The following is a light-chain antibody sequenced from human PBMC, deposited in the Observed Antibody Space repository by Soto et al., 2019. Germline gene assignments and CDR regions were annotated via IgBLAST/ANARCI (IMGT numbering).Light chain of an antibody. V-gene: IGKV3-15*01. CDR2: GAS. Sequence: EIVMTQSPATLSVSPMEIDTLSCMASQSISNLLAWYQQKPGQAPRLLMYGASTRATGFPDRFSGSGSGTEFTLTISSLHSEDFAVYYCQQYNNWPRTFGQGTRLEIK. J-gene: IGKJ5*01. CDR1: QSISNL. CDR3: QQYNNWPRT.